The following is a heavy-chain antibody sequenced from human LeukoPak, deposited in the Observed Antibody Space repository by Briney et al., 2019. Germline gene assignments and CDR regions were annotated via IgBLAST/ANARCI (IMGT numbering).Heavy chain of an antibody. CDR3: AKDLPWLRSPRHFDY. D-gene: IGHD5-12*01. CDR1: GFTFSSYA. CDR2: ISGSGGST. Sequence: GGSLRLSCAASGFTFSSYAMSWVRQAPGKGLEWVSAISGSGGSTYYADSVKGRFTISRDNSKNTLHLQMNSLRAEDTAVYYCAKDLPWLRSPRHFDYWGQGTLVTVSS. V-gene: IGHV3-23*01. J-gene: IGHJ4*02.